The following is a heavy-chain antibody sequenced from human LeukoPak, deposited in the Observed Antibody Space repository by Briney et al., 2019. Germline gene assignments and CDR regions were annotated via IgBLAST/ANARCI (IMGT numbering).Heavy chain of an antibody. V-gene: IGHV3-23*01. D-gene: IGHD3-9*01. J-gene: IGHJ4*02. Sequence: PGGSLRLSCAASGFTFSSYAMSWVRQAPGKGLEWVSATSGSGGSTYYADSVKGRFTISRDNSKNTLYLQMNSLRAEDTAVYYCAKSLSRWSYYDILTGYYTRDCWGQGTLVTVSS. CDR2: TSGSGGST. CDR3: AKSLSRWSYYDILTGYYTRDC. CDR1: GFTFSSYA.